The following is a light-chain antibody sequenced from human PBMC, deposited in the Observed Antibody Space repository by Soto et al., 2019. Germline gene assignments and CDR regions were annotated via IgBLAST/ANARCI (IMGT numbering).Light chain of an antibody. V-gene: IGLV7-46*01. CDR1: TGDVTSAHY. Sequence: QAVVTQEPSLTVSPGGKVTLTCGSSTGDVTSAHYPSWIQQKSGHAPKTLIYDASNKHSWTPARFSGSLLGGKAALTLSGAQPEDEADYYCFLSYSGTNWVFGGGTKLTVL. CDR3: FLSYSGTNWV. J-gene: IGLJ3*02. CDR2: DAS.